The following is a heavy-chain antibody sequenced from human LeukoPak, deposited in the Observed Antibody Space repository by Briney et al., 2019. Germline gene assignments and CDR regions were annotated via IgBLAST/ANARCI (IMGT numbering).Heavy chain of an antibody. D-gene: IGHD3-3*01. CDR1: GYTFTDYY. J-gene: IGHJ5*02. CDR3: ATVKEHKFWSGYYTDPQRLFDP. V-gene: IGHV1-69-2*01. Sequence: ASVKVSCKASGYTFTDYYMHWVQQAPGKGLEWMGRVDPEDGETIYAEKFQGRVTITADTSTDTAYMELSSLRSEDTAVYYCATVKEHKFWSGYYTDPQRLFDPWGQGTLVTVSS. CDR2: VDPEDGET.